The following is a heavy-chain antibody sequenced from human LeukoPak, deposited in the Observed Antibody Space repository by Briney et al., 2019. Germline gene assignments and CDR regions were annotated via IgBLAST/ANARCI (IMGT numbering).Heavy chain of an antibody. CDR2: IKQDGSEK. CDR3: ARGSQTGKGRSWFDP. CDR1: GFTFSSYW. Sequence: GGSLRLSCAASGFTFSSYWMSWVRQAPGKGPEWVANIKQDGSEKYYVDSVKGRFTISRDNAKNSLYLQMNSLRAEDMAVYYCARGSQTGKGRSWFDPWGQGTLVTVSS. J-gene: IGHJ5*02. V-gene: IGHV3-7*01. D-gene: IGHD1-1*01.